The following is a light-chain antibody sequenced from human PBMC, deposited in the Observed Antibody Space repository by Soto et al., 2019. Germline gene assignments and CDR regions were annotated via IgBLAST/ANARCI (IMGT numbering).Light chain of an antibody. CDR3: SSYTSSSTLV. CDR1: SSDVGGYNY. Sequence: QSALTQPASVSGSPGQSITISCTGTSSDVGGYNYVSWCQQHPGKAPKLMIYDVSNRPSGVSNRFSGSKSGNTASLTISGLQAEDEADYYCSSYTSSSTLVFGNGTKVTVL. V-gene: IGLV2-14*01. J-gene: IGLJ1*01. CDR2: DVS.